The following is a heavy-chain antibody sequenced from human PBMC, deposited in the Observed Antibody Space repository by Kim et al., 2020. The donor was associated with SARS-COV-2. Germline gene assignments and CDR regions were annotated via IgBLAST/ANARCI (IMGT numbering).Heavy chain of an antibody. D-gene: IGHD2-8*01. CDR1: GFTFSSYG. J-gene: IGHJ4*02. CDR3: ASREGEWRPFDY. CDR2: IWYDGSNK. Sequence: GGSLRLSCAASGFTFSSYGMHWVRQAPGKGLEWVAVIWYDGSNKYYADSVKGRFTISRDNSKNTLYLQMNSLRAEDTAVYYCASREGEWRPFDYWGQGTLVTVSS. V-gene: IGHV3-33*01.